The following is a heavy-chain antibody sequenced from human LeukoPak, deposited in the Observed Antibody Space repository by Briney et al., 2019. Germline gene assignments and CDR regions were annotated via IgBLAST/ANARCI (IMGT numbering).Heavy chain of an antibody. CDR1: GFTFSSYG. Sequence: GGPLRLSCAASGFTFSSYGIHWVRQAPGKGLEWVAVIWYDGSNKYYADSVKGRFTISRDNSKNTLYLQMNSLRAEDTAVYYCAREGSGLDYWGQGTLVTVSS. CDR3: AREGSGLDY. CDR2: IWYDGSNK. D-gene: IGHD1-26*01. J-gene: IGHJ4*02. V-gene: IGHV3-33*01.